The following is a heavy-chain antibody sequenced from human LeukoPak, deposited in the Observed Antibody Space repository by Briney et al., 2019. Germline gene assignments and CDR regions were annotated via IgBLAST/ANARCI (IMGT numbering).Heavy chain of an antibody. CDR2: IKQDGSEK. J-gene: IGHJ5*02. V-gene: IGHV3-7*03. Sequence: GGSLRLSCAASGFTFSSYRMSWVRQAPGKGREWVANIKQDGSEKYYVDSVKGRFTISRDNAKNSLYLQMNSLRAEDTAVYYCARDGFSSYGHWFDPWGQGTLVTVSS. CDR1: GFTFSSYR. CDR3: ARDGFSSYGHWFDP. D-gene: IGHD4-17*01.